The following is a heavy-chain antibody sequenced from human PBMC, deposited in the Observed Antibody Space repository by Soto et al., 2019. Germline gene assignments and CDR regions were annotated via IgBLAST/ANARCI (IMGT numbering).Heavy chain of an antibody. J-gene: IGHJ6*02. CDR2: INVGGSTI. D-gene: IGHD4-17*01. CDR1: GFTLSSYH. V-gene: IGHV3-48*03. CDR3: ARDGSTGTTNYHYAMDV. Sequence: EVQLVESGGGLVQPGGSLRLSCAASGFTLSSYHMDWVRQAPGKGLEWVSYINVGGSTIYYADSVKGRFTISRDNAKNSLHLQMDSLRAEDTAVYYCARDGSTGTTNYHYAMDVWGQGTTVTVSS.